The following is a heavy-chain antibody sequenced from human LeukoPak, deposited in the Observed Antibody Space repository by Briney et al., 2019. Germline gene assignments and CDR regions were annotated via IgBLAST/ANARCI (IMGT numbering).Heavy chain of an antibody. Sequence: GGSLRLSCAASGFTFSSYEMNWVRQAPGKGLEWVSYISSSGSTIYYADSVKGRFTISRDNAKNSLYLQMNSLRVEDTAVYYCAREGDGYSEGFDYWGQGTLVTVSS. CDR2: ISSSGSTI. V-gene: IGHV3-48*03. D-gene: IGHD5-24*01. CDR1: GFTFSSYE. CDR3: AREGDGYSEGFDY. J-gene: IGHJ4*02.